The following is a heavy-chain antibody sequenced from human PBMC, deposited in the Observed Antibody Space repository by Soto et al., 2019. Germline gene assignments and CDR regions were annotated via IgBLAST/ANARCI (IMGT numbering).Heavy chain of an antibody. CDR3: ARGPSIGHYFDF. Sequence: EVQLVESGGDLVQPGGSLRLSCAASGFTFSTYAMNWVRQAPGKGLEWISYISSSSSTIYYAASVKGRFTISRDNAKNSLYLRMSSLRDEDAAVYYCARGPSIGHYFDFWGQGTLVTVSS. CDR1: GFTFSTYA. J-gene: IGHJ4*02. V-gene: IGHV3-48*02. D-gene: IGHD3-16*01. CDR2: ISSSSSTI.